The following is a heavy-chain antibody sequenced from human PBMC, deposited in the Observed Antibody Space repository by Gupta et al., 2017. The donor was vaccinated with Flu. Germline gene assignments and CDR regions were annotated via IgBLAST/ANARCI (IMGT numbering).Heavy chain of an antibody. CDR3: ARTPRSTYYDFWSGYYNFDY. D-gene: IGHD3-3*01. V-gene: IGHV3-11*01. J-gene: IGHJ4*02. CDR1: GLTFSDYY. CDR2: ISSSGSTI. Sequence: QVQLVESGGGLVKPGGSLRLSCAASGLTFSDYYMSWIRQAPGKGLEWVSYISSSGSTIYYAGSVKGRFTISRDNAKNSLYLQMNSLRAEDTAVYYCARTPRSTYYDFWSGYYNFDYWGQGTLVTVSS.